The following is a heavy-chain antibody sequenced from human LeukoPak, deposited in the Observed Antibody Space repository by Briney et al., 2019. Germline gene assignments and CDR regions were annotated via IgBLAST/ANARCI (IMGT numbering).Heavy chain of an antibody. J-gene: IGHJ6*03. CDR3: ARVQLVDYYYYSYMDV. Sequence: GGSLRLSCAASGFTFSSYWMNWVRQAPGKGLEWVSGINWNGGSTGYADSVKGRFTISRDNAKNSLYLQMNSLRAEDTALYYCARVQLVDYYYYSYMDVWGKGTTVTVSS. CDR1: GFTFSSYW. D-gene: IGHD6-6*01. V-gene: IGHV3-20*04. CDR2: INWNGGST.